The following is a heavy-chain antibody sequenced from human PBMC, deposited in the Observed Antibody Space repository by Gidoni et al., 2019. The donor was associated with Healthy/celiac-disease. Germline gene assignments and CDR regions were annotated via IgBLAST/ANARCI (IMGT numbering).Heavy chain of an antibody. CDR3: ARGRRHYDYVWGSYRSNWFDP. Sequence: QVQLQQWGAGLLKPSETLSLTCAVYGGSFSGYYWSWIRQPPGKGLEWIGEINHSGSTNYNPSLKSRVTISVDTSKNQFSLKLSSVTAADTAVYYCARGRRHYDYVWGSYRSNWFDPWGQGTLVTVSS. V-gene: IGHV4-34*01. D-gene: IGHD3-16*02. J-gene: IGHJ5*02. CDR2: INHSGST. CDR1: GGSFSGYY.